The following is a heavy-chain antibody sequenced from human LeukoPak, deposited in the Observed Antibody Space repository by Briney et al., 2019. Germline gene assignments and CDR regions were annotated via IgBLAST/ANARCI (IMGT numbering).Heavy chain of an antibody. CDR1: GFTFSSYD. CDR3: ARDGYGDYGCFDY. V-gene: IGHV3-13*01. CDR2: IGTAGDT. Sequence: GGSLRLSCAASGFTFSSYDMHWVRQPTGKGLEWVSVIGTAGDTYYPGSVKGRFTISRENAKNSLYLQMNSLRAEDTAVYYCARDGYGDYGCFDYWGQGTLVTVSS. J-gene: IGHJ4*02. D-gene: IGHD4-17*01.